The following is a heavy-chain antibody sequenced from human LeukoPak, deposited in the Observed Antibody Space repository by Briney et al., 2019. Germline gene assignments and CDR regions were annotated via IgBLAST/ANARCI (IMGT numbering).Heavy chain of an antibody. D-gene: IGHD6-13*01. CDR1: GGSISSYY. CDR3: ARDRAAADT. Sequence: SETLSLTCTVSGGSISSYYWSRIRQPPGKGLEWIGYIYYSGSTNYNPSLKSRVTISVDTSKNQFSLKLSSVTAADTAVYYCARDRAAADTWGQGTLVTVSS. J-gene: IGHJ5*02. CDR2: IYYSGST. V-gene: IGHV4-59*01.